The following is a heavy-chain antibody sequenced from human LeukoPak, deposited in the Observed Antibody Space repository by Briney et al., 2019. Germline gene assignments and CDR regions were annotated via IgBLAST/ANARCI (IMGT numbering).Heavy chain of an antibody. CDR3: VRDGIRDIPGVITIRYDY. D-gene: IGHD3-10*01. CDR2: KKEDGSDK. CDR1: AFTFSMYW. V-gene: IGHV3-7*05. J-gene: IGHJ4*02. Sequence: GGSRRLSCSASAFTFSMYWMTWVRQAPAKGLEWVATKKEDGSDKYYVDSVRGRFTISRDNAENSLYLQMNSLTAEDTALYYCVRDGIRDIPGVITIRYDYWGQGTLVTVSS.